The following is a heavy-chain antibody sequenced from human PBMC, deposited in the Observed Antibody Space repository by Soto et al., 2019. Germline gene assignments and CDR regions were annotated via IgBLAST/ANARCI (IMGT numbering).Heavy chain of an antibody. D-gene: IGHD2-2*01. CDR1: GYTLTSYA. V-gene: IGHV1-3*01. CDR3: AIPYCSSTSCYPPPYYYYGMDV. J-gene: IGHJ6*02. Sequence: ASVKVSCKDSGYTLTSYAMHWVRQAPGQRLEWMGWINAGNGNTKYSQKFQGRVTITRDTSASTAYMELSSLRSEDTAVYYCAIPYCSSTSCYPPPYYYYGMDVWGQGTTVT. CDR2: INAGNGNT.